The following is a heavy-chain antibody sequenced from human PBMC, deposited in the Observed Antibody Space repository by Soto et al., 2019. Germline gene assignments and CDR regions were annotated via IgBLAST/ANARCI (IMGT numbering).Heavy chain of an antibody. CDR2: IYYSGST. V-gene: IGHV4-59*01. J-gene: IGHJ4*02. CDR1: GGSISSYR. D-gene: IGHD2-8*02. CDR3: AGGWCTTPLDY. Sequence: SETMSLTCTVAGGSISSYRWSWIRQPPGKGLEWIGYIYYSGSTNYNPSLKSRVTISVATSKNQFSLRLRSVTAADTAVYYCAGGWCTTPLDYLGQGTLVTVSS.